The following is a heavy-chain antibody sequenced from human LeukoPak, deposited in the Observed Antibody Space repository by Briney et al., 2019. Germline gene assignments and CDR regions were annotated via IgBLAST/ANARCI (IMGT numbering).Heavy chain of an antibody. D-gene: IGHD3-10*01. Sequence: GGSLRLSCAASGFIFSSYAMSWVRQAPGKGLEWVSAIGSSGASTFYADSVKGRFTISRDNSMNTLYLQMDSLRAEDTAVYYCASSVFSGSPTKSFDYWGRGTLVTVSS. V-gene: IGHV3-23*01. J-gene: IGHJ4*02. CDR1: GFIFSSYA. CDR2: IGSSGAST. CDR3: ASSVFSGSPTKSFDY.